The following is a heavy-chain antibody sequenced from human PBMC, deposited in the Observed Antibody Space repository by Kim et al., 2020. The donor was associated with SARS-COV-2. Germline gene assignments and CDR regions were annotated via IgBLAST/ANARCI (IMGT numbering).Heavy chain of an antibody. Sequence: NPSLRSRFTMSVDMSKNQFALKLTSVTAADTAVYYCARALYGRVGSVFDYWGQGTLVTVSS. CDR3: ARALYGRVGSVFDY. D-gene: IGHD1-26*01. V-gene: IGHV4-4*06. J-gene: IGHJ4*02.